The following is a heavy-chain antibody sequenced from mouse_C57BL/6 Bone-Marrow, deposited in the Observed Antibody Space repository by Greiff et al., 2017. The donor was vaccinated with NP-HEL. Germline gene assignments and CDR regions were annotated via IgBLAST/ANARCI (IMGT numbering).Heavy chain of an antibody. CDR2: ISSGGDYI. Sequence: EVHLVESGEGLVKPGGSLKLSCAASGFTFSSYAMSWVRQTPEKRLEWVAYISSGGDYIYYADTVTGRFTISRDSARNTLYLKMSSLKSEDTAMYYCTRHITTGVATDWYFNVWGTGTTVTVSS. CDR3: TRHITTGVATDWYFNV. D-gene: IGHD1-1*01. CDR1: GFTFSSYA. V-gene: IGHV5-9-1*02. J-gene: IGHJ1*03.